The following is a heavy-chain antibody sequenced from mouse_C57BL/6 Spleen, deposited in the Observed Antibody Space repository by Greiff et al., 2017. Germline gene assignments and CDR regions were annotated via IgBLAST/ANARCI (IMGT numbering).Heavy chain of an antibody. CDR1: GYTSTNYW. D-gene: IGHD2-3*01. CDR2: IYPGGGYT. J-gene: IGHJ2*01. Sequence: VQLQESGAELVRPGTSVKMSCKASGYTSTNYWIGWAKQRPGHGLEWIGDIYPGGGYTNYNEKFKGKATLTADKSSSTAYMQFSSLTSEDSAIYYCARWDDGYYGVDYWGQGTTLTVSS. CDR3: ARWDDGYYGVDY. V-gene: IGHV1-63*01.